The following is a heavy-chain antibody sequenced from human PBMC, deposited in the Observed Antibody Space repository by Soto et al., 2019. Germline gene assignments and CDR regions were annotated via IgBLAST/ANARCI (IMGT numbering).Heavy chain of an antibody. CDR3: ATKTHSLGYYGHYWFLDV. CDR1: GYILTGYS. D-gene: IGHD1-26*01. CDR2: IDPNSGAT. Sequence: LVQSGAEVRRPGASVKVSCTAFGYILTGYSLHWVRQAPGQGLEWMGWIDPNSGATNCADRFHGRVSMTRDTSISAAYLELSSLRSDDTAIYYCATKTHSLGYYGHYWFLDVWGRGTQVTVSS. J-gene: IGHJ2*01. V-gene: IGHV1-2*02.